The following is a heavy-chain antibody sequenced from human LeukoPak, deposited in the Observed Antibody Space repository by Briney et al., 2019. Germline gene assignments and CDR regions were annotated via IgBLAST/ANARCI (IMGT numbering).Heavy chain of an antibody. J-gene: IGHJ4*02. CDR2: ISVYNGNT. CDR1: GYTFNNYY. CDR3: ARSYCSGSTCYYFDH. D-gene: IGHD2-15*01. Sequence: ASVKVSCKPSGYTFNNYYITWVRQAPGQGLEWMGWISVYNGNTNYVQKFQGRVTMTTDTSTSTAYMELRSLRSDDTAMYYCARSYCSGSTCYYFDHWGQGTPVTVSS. V-gene: IGHV1-18*01.